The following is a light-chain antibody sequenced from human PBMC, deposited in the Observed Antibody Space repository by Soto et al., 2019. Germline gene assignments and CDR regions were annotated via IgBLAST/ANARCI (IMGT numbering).Light chain of an antibody. CDR3: QQYNNWPRT. CDR2: GTS. CDR1: QSFSSN. V-gene: IGKV3-15*01. Sequence: ELVMTQSQATLSVSPGERATLSFRASQSFSSNVAWYQQKPGQAPRLLIYGTSTRVTGIPARFSGSGSGTEFTLTINSLQSEDFAVYYCQQYNNWPRTFGQGTKVDIK. J-gene: IGKJ1*01.